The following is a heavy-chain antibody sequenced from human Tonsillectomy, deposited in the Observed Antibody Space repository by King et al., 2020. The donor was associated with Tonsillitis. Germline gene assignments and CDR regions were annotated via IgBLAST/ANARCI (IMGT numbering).Heavy chain of an antibody. Sequence: QLQESGPGLVKPSETLSLTCTVSGGSISSYYWSWFRQPAGGGLEWIGRIYTSGSTNYNPSLKSRVTMSVDTSKNQFSLKLTPVTAADTAVYYCASSDVLGYYFDYWGQGTLVTVSS. J-gene: IGHJ4*02. CDR3: ASSDVLGYYFDY. V-gene: IGHV4-4*07. D-gene: IGHD3-10*01. CDR2: IYTSGST. CDR1: GGSISSYY.